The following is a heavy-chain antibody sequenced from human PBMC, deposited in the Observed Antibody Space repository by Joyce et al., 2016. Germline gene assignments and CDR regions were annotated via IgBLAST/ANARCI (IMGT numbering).Heavy chain of an antibody. CDR2: IYYSGTT. CDR3: ARGVDFWSGYFDY. V-gene: IGHV4-39*07. D-gene: IGHD3-3*01. CDR1: GGSFSDSTYH. Sequence: QLQMQESGPGLVKPSETLSLTCAVSGGSFSDSTYHWGWIRQSPGKGLEGIGNIYYSGTTYYSPSLQSRVALSVDTSKNQFSLRLSSVTAADSAVYFCARGVDFWSGYFDYWGQGTLVTVSS. J-gene: IGHJ4*02.